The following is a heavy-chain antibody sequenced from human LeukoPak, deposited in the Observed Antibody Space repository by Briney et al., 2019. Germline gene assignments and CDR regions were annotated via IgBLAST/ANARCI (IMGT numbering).Heavy chain of an antibody. D-gene: IGHD3-10*01. CDR1: GYTFTSYD. J-gene: IGHJ4*02. CDR2: MNPNSGNT. V-gene: IGHV1-8*03. CDR3: ARGSQLEWFGELSWYFDY. Sequence: GASVKVSCKASGYTFTSYDINWVRQATGQGLEWMGWMNPNSGNTGYAQKFQGRVTITRNTSISTAYMEPSSLRSEDTAVYYCARGSQLEWFGELSWYFDYWGQGTLVTVSS.